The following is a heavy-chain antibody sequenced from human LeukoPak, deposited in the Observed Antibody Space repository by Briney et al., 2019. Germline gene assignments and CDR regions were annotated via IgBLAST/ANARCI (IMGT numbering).Heavy chain of an antibody. CDR3: AREGSSGWWGAFDI. V-gene: IGHV4-61*02. Sequence: SETLSLTCTVSGGSISSSSYYWSWIRQPAGKGLEWIGRIYTSGSTNYNPSLKSRVTMSVDTSKNQFSLKLSSVTAADTAVYYCAREGSSGWWGAFDIWGQGTMVTVSS. CDR1: GGSISSSSYY. D-gene: IGHD6-19*01. J-gene: IGHJ3*02. CDR2: IYTSGST.